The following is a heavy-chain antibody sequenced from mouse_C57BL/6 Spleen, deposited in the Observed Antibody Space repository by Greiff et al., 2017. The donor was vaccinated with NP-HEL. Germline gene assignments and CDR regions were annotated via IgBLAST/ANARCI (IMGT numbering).Heavy chain of an antibody. CDR2: ISDGGSYT. CDR1: GFTFSSYA. Sequence: EVTLVESGGGLVKPGGSLKLSCAASGFTFSSYAMSWVRQTPEKRLEWVATISDGGSYTYYPDNVKGRFTISKDNAKNNLYLQMGHLKSEDTAMYYCASLDYWGQGTTLTVSS. CDR3: ASLDY. V-gene: IGHV5-4*03. J-gene: IGHJ2*01.